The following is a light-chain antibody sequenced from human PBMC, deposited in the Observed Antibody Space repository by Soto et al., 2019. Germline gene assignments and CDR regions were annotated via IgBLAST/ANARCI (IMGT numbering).Light chain of an antibody. J-gene: IGLJ1*01. V-gene: IGLV1-47*01. CDR1: SSNIGSNY. Sequence: QSVLTQPPSTSGTPGQRVTISCSGSSSNIGSNYVFWYQQVPGTAPKLLIYRNDHRPSGVPDRFSASKSGTSASLAISGLRYDDEADYYCAAWDDRLSGLYVFGTVTKVTVL. CDR2: RND. CDR3: AAWDDRLSGLYV.